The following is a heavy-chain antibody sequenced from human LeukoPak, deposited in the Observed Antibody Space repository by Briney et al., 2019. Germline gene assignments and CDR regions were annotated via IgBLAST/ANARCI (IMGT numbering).Heavy chain of an antibody. CDR3: ARALRFRPWFDP. Sequence: PGGSLRLSCAASGFTVSSNYMSCIRQPPGKGLEWIGEINHSGSTNYNPSLKSRVTISVDTSKNQFSLKLSSVIAADTAVYYCARALRFRPWFDPWGQGTLVTVSS. V-gene: IGHV4-34*01. CDR1: GFTVSSNY. J-gene: IGHJ5*02. D-gene: IGHD3-3*01. CDR2: INHSGST.